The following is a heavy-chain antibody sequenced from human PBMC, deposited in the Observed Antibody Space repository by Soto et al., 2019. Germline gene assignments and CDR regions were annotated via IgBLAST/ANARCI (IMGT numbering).Heavy chain of an antibody. V-gene: IGHV3-9*01. J-gene: IGHJ4*02. D-gene: IGHD4-17*01. Sequence: EVQLVESGGGLVQPGRSLRLSCAASGFTFDDYAMHWVRQGPGKGLEWVSSISWNRGNLGYADSVKGRFTISRDNANNSLYLQMNSLRGEDTALYYCAKGASTTVFAFNDYWGQGTLVTVSS. CDR2: ISWNRGNL. CDR1: GFTFDDYA. CDR3: AKGASTTVFAFNDY.